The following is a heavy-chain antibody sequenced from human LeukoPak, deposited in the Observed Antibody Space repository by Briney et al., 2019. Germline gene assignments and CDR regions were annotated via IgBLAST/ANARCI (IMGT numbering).Heavy chain of an antibody. D-gene: IGHD6-13*01. CDR2: IKSKTDGGTT. CDR1: GFTFSNAW. V-gene: IGHV3-15*07. CDR3: PTGRSSWPPSGDY. J-gene: IGHJ4*02. Sequence: SGGSLRLSCAASGFTFSNAWMNWVRQAPGKGLEWVGRIKSKTDGGTTDYAAPVKGRFTISRDDSKNTLYLQMNSLKTEDTAVYYCPTGRSSWPPSGDYWGQGTLVTVSS.